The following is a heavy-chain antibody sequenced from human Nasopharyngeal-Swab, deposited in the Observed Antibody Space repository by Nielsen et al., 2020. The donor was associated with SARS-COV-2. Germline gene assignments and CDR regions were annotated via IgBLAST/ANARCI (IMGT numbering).Heavy chain of an antibody. V-gene: IGHV3-21*01. CDR1: GFTFSSYS. J-gene: IGHJ4*02. CDR2: ISSSSSYI. Sequence: GESLKISCAASGFTFSSYSMNWVRQAPGKGLEWVSSISSSSSYIYYADSVKGRFTISRDNAKNSLYLQMNSLRAEDTAVYYCARDLSTTMTTRGVLDYWGQGTLVTVSS. D-gene: IGHD4-17*01. CDR3: ARDLSTTMTTRGVLDY.